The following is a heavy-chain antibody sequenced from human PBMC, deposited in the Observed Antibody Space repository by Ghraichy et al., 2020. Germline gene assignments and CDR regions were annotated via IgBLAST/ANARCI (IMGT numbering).Heavy chain of an antibody. Sequence: GGSLRLSCAASGFRFNKYWMSWVRQAPGKGLEWVANIKQDGSEKFYADSLKSRFTISRDNANNSLYLRMSSLRVEDTAVYYCARGSFYDFWSASDWFDRWGQGGLVTVSS. D-gene: IGHD3-3*01. J-gene: IGHJ5*02. V-gene: IGHV3-7*04. CDR2: IKQDGSEK. CDR3: ARGSFYDFWSASDWFDR. CDR1: GFRFNKYW.